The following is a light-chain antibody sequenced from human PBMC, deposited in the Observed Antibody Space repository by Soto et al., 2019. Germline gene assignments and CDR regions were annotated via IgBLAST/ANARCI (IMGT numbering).Light chain of an antibody. J-gene: IGKJ1*01. CDR3: QHYHDWPWA. Sequence: EVVMTQSPATLSVSPGERATLSCRASESVSGYLAWYQQSPGQSPRLLIYAASTRATGIPARFSGSGSGTEFTLTISSLQSEDFAVYYCQHYHDWPWAFGQGTKVEIK. CDR1: ESVSGY. CDR2: AAS. V-gene: IGKV3-15*01.